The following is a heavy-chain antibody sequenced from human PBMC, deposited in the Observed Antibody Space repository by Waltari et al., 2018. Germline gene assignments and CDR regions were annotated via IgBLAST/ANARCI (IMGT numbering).Heavy chain of an antibody. D-gene: IGHD3-3*02. CDR3: ARTSLLAVDGLNHY. CDR1: GYTFASHA. CDR2: ISVYNGNT. Sequence: QVQLVQSGAEVKKPGASVKVSCKASGYTFASHAISWVRQAPGQGRGLMGWISVYNGNTNYAQKFQDRVTMTTETSTSTAYMELRSLRSDDTAVYYCARTSLLAVDGLNHYWGQGTLVTVSS. J-gene: IGHJ4*02. V-gene: IGHV1-18*01.